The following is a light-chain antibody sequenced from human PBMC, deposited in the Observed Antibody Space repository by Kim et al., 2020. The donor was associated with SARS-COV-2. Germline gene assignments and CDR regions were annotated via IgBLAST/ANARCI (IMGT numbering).Light chain of an antibody. CDR1: QSVSGS. Sequence: EVVLTQSPAALSLSPGERATLSCRASQSVSGSLAWYQQKPGQAPRLLIHDASNRATGIPARFSGSGYGADFTLSISTLEPEDFALYYCQQRSNWPYTFGQGTKLEIK. J-gene: IGKJ2*01. CDR2: DAS. CDR3: QQRSNWPYT. V-gene: IGKV3-11*01.